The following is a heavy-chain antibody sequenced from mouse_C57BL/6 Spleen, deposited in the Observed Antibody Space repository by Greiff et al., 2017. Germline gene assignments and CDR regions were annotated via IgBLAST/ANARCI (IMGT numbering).Heavy chain of an antibody. CDR3: VRDYYGLDY. V-gene: IGHV10-1*01. J-gene: IGHJ2*01. D-gene: IGHD1-1*01. CDR2: IRSKSNNYAT. Sequence: EVQRVESGGGLVQPKGSLKLSCAASGFSFNTYAMNWVRQAPGKGLEWVARIRSKSNNYATYYADSVKDRFTISRDDSESMLYLQMNNLKTEDTAMYYCVRDYYGLDYWGQGTTLTVSS. CDR1: GFSFNTYA.